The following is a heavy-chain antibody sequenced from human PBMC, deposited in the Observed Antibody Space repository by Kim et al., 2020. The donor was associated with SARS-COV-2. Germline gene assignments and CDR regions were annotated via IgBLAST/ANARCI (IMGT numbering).Heavy chain of an antibody. CDR1: GFTFSSYS. CDR2: ISSSSTI. Sequence: GGSLRLSCAASGFTFSSYSMNWVRQAPGKGLEWVSYISSSSTIYYADSVKGRFTISRDNAKNSLYLQMNSLRDEDTAVYYCARDRSSITMIVVVRYGMDVWGQGTTVTVSS. CDR3: ARDRSSITMIVVVRYGMDV. J-gene: IGHJ6*02. V-gene: IGHV3-48*02. D-gene: IGHD3-22*01.